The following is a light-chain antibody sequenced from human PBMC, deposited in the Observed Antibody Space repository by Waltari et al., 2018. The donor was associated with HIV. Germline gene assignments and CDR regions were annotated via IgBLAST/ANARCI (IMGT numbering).Light chain of an antibody. V-gene: IGLV2-14*03. CDR3: CLRTSLYTFV. J-gene: IGLJ1*01. CDR2: DVD. Sequence: QSALTQPASVSGSPGQSITVSCTGNRSAFSDLISWYQHHPGDVPKLLIHDVDKWPSGVSDRFSGSKSGSTALLTISGLQPEDEADYYCCLRTSLYTFVFGTGTKVTVL. CDR1: RSAFSDL.